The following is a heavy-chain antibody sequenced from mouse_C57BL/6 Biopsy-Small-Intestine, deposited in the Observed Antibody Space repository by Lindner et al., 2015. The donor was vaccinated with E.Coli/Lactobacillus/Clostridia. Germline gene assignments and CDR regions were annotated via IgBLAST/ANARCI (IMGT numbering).Heavy chain of an antibody. J-gene: IGHJ4*01. CDR1: GLTFSDYG. Sequence: VQLQESGGGLVKPGGSLKLSCAASGLTFSDYGIHWVRQAPEKGLEWVAYISSGSSTIYYADTVKGRFTISRDNAKNTLFLQMTSLRSEDTAMYYCARPYYYSMDYWGQGTSVTVSS. CDR3: ARPYYYSMDY. CDR2: ISSGSSTI. V-gene: IGHV5-17*01.